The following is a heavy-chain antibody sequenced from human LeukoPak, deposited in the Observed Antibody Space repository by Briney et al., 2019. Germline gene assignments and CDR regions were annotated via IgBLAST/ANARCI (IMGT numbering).Heavy chain of an antibody. Sequence: GGSLRLSCAASGFTFSSYAMHWVRQAPGKGLEWVAVIWYDGSNKYYADSVKGRFTISRDNSKNTLYLQMNSLRAEDTAVYYCAREGGRGRWIDYWGQGTLVTVSS. D-gene: IGHD5-24*01. J-gene: IGHJ4*02. CDR2: IWYDGSNK. V-gene: IGHV3-33*08. CDR1: GFTFSSYA. CDR3: AREGGRGRWIDY.